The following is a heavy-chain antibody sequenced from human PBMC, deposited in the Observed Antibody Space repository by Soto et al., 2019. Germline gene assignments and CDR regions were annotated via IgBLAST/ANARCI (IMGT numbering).Heavy chain of an antibody. CDR3: ARVTNYYDSSGDYTSDP. CDR1: GGSISTGGYY. Sequence: SETLSLTCTVSGGSISTGGYYWSWIRQHPGKGLEWIGYIHYSGSAYYNPSLKSRFTISVDTSENQFSLKLTSVTAADTAVYYCARVTNYYDSSGDYTSDPWGQGTLVTVYS. J-gene: IGHJ5*02. V-gene: IGHV4-31*03. CDR2: IHYSGSA. D-gene: IGHD3-22*01.